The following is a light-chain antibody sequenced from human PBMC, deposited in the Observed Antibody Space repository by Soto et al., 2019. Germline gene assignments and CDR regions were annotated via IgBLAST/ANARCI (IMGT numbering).Light chain of an antibody. CDR2: AAS. Sequence: DIKMTQSPSSLSASVGDRVTITCQASQDISNNLNWYQQNPGKAPNLLIYAASNLETGVPSRFSGSGSGTDFTLTISGLQPEDIATYYCQQYDNPPPAFGPGTKVDIK. J-gene: IGKJ3*01. CDR1: QDISNN. V-gene: IGKV1-33*01. CDR3: QQYDNPPPA.